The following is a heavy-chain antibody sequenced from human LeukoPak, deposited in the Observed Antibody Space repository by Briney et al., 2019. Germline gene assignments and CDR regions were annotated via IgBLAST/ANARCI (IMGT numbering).Heavy chain of an antibody. D-gene: IGHD6-13*01. J-gene: IGHJ5*02. CDR2: IYYSGST. CDR1: GGSISSSSYY. V-gene: IGHV4-39*07. CDR3: ARVGSSWPHYYLDP. Sequence: SETLSLTCTVSGGSISSSSYYWGWIRQPPGKGLEWIGSIYYSGSTYYNPSLKSRVTISVDTSKSQFSLKLSSVTAADTAVYYCARVGSSWPHYYLDPWGQGTLVTVSS.